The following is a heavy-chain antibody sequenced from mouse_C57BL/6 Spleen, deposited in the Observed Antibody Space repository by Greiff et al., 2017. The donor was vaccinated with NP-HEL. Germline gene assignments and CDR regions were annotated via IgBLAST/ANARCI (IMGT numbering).Heavy chain of an antibody. V-gene: IGHV5-17*01. Sequence: EVKVVESGGGLVKPGGSLKLSCAASGFTFSDYGMHWVRQAPEKGLEWVAYISSGSSTIYYADTVKGRFTISRDNAKNTLFLQMTSLRSEDTAMYYCARRDYDLYAMDYWGQGTSVTVSS. CDR3: ARRDYDLYAMDY. D-gene: IGHD2-4*01. J-gene: IGHJ4*01. CDR1: GFTFSDYG. CDR2: ISSGSSTI.